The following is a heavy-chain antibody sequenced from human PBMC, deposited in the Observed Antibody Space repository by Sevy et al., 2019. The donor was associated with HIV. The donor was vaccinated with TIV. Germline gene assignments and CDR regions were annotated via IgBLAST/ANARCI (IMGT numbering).Heavy chain of an antibody. CDR1: QFTFDDYG. CDR3: AREKSCGGACYYFDY. D-gene: IGHD2-21*02. V-gene: IGHV3-20*04. J-gene: IGHJ4*01. CDR2: IIASSGAT. Sequence: GGSLRLSCAASQFTFDDYGMSWVRQAPGKGLEWVSAIIASSGATSYADSVKSRFTISRDNAKNSLYLQMNTLRVEDTAFYFCAREKSCGGACYYFDYWGRGTQVTVSS.